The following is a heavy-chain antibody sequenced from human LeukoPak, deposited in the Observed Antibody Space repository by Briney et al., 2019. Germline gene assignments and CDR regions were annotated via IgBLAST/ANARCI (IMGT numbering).Heavy chain of an antibody. V-gene: IGHV1-2*06. Sequence: ASVKVSCKASGYTFTGYYMHRVRQAPGQGLEWMGRINPNSGGTNYEQKFQGRVTMTRDTSISTAYMELSRLRSDDTAVYYCARDLLWFGETSLYYMDVWGKGTTVTVSS. CDR2: INPNSGGT. D-gene: IGHD3-10*01. J-gene: IGHJ6*03. CDR3: ARDLLWFGETSLYYMDV. CDR1: GYTFTGYY.